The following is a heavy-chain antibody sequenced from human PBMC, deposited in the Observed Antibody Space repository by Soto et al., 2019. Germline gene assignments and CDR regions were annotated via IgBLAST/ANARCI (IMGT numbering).Heavy chain of an antibody. CDR2: ISSSGAYI. CDR3: ARDPGTGSN. D-gene: IGHD6-13*01. CDR1: GFAFTSYS. V-gene: IGHV3-21*01. Sequence: EVQLVESGGGLVEPGGSLRLSCAASGFAFTSYSMNWFRQAPGRGLEWVSSISSSGAYIYHADSVKGRFTISRDNAKNSVYLQMDSLRAEDTAVYYCARDPGTGSNWCQGTLVTVSS. J-gene: IGHJ4*02.